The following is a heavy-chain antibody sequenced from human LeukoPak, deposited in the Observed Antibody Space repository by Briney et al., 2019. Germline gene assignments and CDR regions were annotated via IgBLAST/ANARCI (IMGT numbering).Heavy chain of an antibody. CDR2: IWYDGSSK. J-gene: IGHJ4*02. CDR1: GFTFSSYG. CDR3: ARDWDTAMVN. D-gene: IGHD5-18*01. V-gene: IGHV3-33*01. Sequence: GALRLSCASSGFTFSSYGMHWVRQAPAPGLEWVAVIWYDGSSKYYADSVKGRFTISRDNSKNALYLQMNSLRAEDTAVYYCARDWDTAMVNWGQGTLVTVSS.